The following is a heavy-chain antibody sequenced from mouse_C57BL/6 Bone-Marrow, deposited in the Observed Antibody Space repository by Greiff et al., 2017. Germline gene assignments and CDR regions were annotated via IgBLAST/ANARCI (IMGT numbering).Heavy chain of an antibody. CDR3: ARRPYTPYAY. CDR1: GYTFTSYW. Sequence: QVQLQQPGAELVMPGASVKLSCKASGYTFTSYWMHWVKQRPGQGLEWIGEIDPSDSYTNYNQKFKGKSTLTVDKSSRTAYMQLSSLTSEDSAVYDCARRPYTPYAYWGEGRLGTVSA. J-gene: IGHJ3*01. V-gene: IGHV1-69*01. D-gene: IGHD2-12*01. CDR2: IDPSDSYT.